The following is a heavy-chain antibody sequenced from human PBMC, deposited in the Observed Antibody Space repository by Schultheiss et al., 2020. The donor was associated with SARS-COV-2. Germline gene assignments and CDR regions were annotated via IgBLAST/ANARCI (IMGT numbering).Heavy chain of an antibody. J-gene: IGHJ4*02. D-gene: IGHD5-18*01. V-gene: IGHV4-61*01. CDR3: AREIYSYGYFDY. CDR1: GGSISSSSYY. Sequence: SETLSLTCTVSGGSISSSSYYWSWIRQPPGKGLEWIGYIYYSGSTNYNPSLKSRVTISVDTSKNQFSLKLSSVTAADTAVYYCAREIYSYGYFDYWGQGTLVTVSS. CDR2: IYYSGST.